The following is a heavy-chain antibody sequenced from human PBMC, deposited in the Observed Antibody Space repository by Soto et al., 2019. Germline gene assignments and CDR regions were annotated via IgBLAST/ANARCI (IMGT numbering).Heavy chain of an antibody. V-gene: IGHV4-38-2*01. CDR3: ARLYCSSVSCYNDY. D-gene: IGHD2-2*01. CDR2: IYQSGKT. J-gene: IGHJ4*02. CDR1: GFPVSYGYY. Sequence: SETLSLTCGVSGFPVSYGYYWGWIRQPPGKGLEWLGSIYQSGKTYYNPSLKSRLTLSMDTSRNEFSLRLRSVTAADTAVYFCARLYCSSVSCYNDYWGPGGLVTVS.